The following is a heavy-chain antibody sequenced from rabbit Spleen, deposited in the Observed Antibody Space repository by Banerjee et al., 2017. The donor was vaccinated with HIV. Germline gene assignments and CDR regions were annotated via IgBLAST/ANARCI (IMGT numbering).Heavy chain of an antibody. V-gene: IGHV1S43*01. CDR3: ARLYTYGYTAFAGATEDYFDL. CDR1: GFDFSSYYY. Sequence: QEQLVESGGGLVQPGGSLKLSCKASGFDFSSYYYMCWVRQAPGKGLELIACIYTNSDTTWYASWVNGRFTISRSTSLNTVDLKMTSLTAADTATYFCARLYTYGYTAFAGATEDYFDLWGPGTLVTVS. J-gene: IGHJ4*01. D-gene: IGHD6-1*01. CDR2: IYTNSDTT.